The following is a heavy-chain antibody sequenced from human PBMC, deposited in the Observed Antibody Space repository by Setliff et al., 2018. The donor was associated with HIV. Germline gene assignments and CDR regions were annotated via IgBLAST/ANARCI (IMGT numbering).Heavy chain of an antibody. CDR3: AGEVLLGCSGGSCSTSDAFDI. CDR1: GGSISSSNYY. D-gene: IGHD2-15*01. CDR2: IYYSGST. Sequence: SETLSLTCTVSGGSISSSNYYWGWIRQPPGKGLEWIGSIYYSGSTYYNPSLKSRVTISVDTSKNQFSLKLSSVTAADTAVYYCAGEVLLGCSGGSCSTSDAFDIWGQGTMVTVSS. J-gene: IGHJ3*02. V-gene: IGHV4-39*07.